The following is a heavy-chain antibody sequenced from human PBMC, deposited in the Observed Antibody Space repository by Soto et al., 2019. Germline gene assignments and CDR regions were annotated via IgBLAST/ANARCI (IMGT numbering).Heavy chain of an antibody. CDR2: IYDTGST. CDR1: GGSISSYY. Sequence: PSETLSLTCTVSGGSISSYYWSWIRQPPGKGLEWIGYIYDTGSTNYNPSLKSRVTMSIDTSKNQFSLKLSSVTAADTAVYYCARDLSLWFGEFDPWGQGTLVTVFS. J-gene: IGHJ5*02. CDR3: ARDLSLWFGEFDP. V-gene: IGHV4-59*01. D-gene: IGHD3-10*01.